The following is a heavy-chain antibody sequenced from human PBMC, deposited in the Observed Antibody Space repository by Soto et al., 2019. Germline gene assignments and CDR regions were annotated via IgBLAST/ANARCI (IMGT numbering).Heavy chain of an antibody. D-gene: IGHD6-13*01. Sequence: RGESLKISCKGSGYSFTSYWIGWVRQMPGKGLELMGIIYPGDSDTRYSPSFQGQATISADKSISTAYLQWSSLKASDTAMYYCARTAAAGKYYYGMDVWGQGTTVTVSS. CDR2: IYPGDSDT. V-gene: IGHV5-51*01. CDR3: ARTAAAGKYYYGMDV. CDR1: GYSFTSYW. J-gene: IGHJ6*02.